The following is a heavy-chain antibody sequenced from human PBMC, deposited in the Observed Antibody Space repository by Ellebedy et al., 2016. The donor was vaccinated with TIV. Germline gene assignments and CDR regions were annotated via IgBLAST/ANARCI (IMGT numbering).Heavy chain of an antibody. CDR3: AREGGDYRFDY. CDR1: GFTFSSYG. J-gene: IGHJ4*02. D-gene: IGHD4-17*01. Sequence: GESLKISCAASGFTFSSYGMHWVRQAPGKGLEWVAVILYDGSNKYYADSVKGRFTISRDNSKKTLYLQMNSLRAEDTAVYYCAREGGDYRFDYWGQGTLVTVSS. CDR2: ILYDGSNK. V-gene: IGHV3-30*03.